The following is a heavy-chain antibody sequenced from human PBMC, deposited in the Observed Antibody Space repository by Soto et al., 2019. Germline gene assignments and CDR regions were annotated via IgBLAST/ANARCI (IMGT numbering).Heavy chain of an antibody. V-gene: IGHV3-11*04. D-gene: IGHD3-3*01. J-gene: IGHJ3*02. CDR3: ARGLRFLEWLLKTDAFDI. CDR1: GFTFSDSY. CDR2: ISSSSSTI. Sequence: GGSLRLSCAASGFTFSDSYMSWIRQAPGKGLEWVSYISSSSSTIYYADSVKGRFTISRDNAKNSLYLQMNSLRAEDTAVYYCARGLRFLEWLLKTDAFDIWGQGTMVTVSS.